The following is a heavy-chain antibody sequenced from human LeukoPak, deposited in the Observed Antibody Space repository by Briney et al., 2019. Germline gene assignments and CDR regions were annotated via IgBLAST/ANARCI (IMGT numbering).Heavy chain of an antibody. V-gene: IGHV3-23*01. CDR1: GFNFGNFA. J-gene: IGHJ5*02. CDR2: MIGTGDT. Sequence: GGSLRLSCVASGFNFGNFAVTWVRQAPWKGLEWVSGMIGTGDTYYADSVKGRFTMFRDYSRTTLYLQMNNLIFEDTAIYYCAKDMHYNDGRWEFDPWGQGTLVTVSS. CDR3: AKDMHYNDGRWEFDP. D-gene: IGHD5-24*01.